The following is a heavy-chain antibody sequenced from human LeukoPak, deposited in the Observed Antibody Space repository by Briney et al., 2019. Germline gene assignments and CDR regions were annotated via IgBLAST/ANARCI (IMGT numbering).Heavy chain of an antibody. CDR1: GGSFSGYY. Sequence: PSETLSLTCAVYGGSFSGYYWSWIRQPPGKGLEWIGEINHSGSTNYNPSLKSRVTISVDTSKNQFSLKLSSVTAADTAVYYCARGPYSSSWLKGRYYFDYWGQGTLVTVSS. D-gene: IGHD6-13*01. CDR2: INHSGST. V-gene: IGHV4-34*01. CDR3: ARGPYSSSWLKGRYYFDY. J-gene: IGHJ4*02.